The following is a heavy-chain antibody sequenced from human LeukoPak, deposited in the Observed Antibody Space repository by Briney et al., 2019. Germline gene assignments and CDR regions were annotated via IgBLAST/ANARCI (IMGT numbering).Heavy chain of an antibody. CDR2: IWYDGSNK. Sequence: GGSLRLSCAASGFTFSSYGMHWVRQAPGKGLEWVAVIWYDGSNKYYADSVKGRFTISRDNSKNTLYLQMNSLRAEDTAVYYCARDPLPAAMQSYYYYGMDVWGQGTTVTVSS. D-gene: IGHD2-2*01. V-gene: IGHV3-33*01. CDR3: ARDPLPAAMQSYYYYGMDV. J-gene: IGHJ6*02. CDR1: GFTFSSYG.